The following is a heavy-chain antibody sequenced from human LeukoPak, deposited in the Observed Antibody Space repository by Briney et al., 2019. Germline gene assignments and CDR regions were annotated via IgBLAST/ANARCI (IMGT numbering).Heavy chain of an antibody. D-gene: IGHD6-13*01. CDR1: GFTFSSYA. CDR2: ISSNGGST. V-gene: IGHV3-64*01. CDR3: ARATGYSRPVDY. Sequence: PGGSXRLSCAASGFTFSSYAMHWVRQAPGKGLEYVSAISSNGGSTYYANSVKGRFTISRDNSKNTLYLQMGSLRAEDMAVYYCARATGYSRPVDYWGQGTLVTVSS. J-gene: IGHJ4*02.